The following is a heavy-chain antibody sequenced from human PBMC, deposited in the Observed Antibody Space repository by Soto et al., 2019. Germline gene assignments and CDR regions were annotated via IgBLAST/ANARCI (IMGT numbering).Heavy chain of an antibody. CDR1: GYTFTIYA. Sequence: QVQLVQSGAEVKKPGASVKVSCKASGYTFTIYAMNWVRQAPGQRLEWMGWINAGNGNTKYSQKFQGRVTITRDTSASTAYMELSSLRSEDTAVDYCARDVWSGYSTSNYYGMDVWGQGTTVTVSS. CDR2: INAGNGNT. D-gene: IGHD3-3*01. J-gene: IGHJ6*02. V-gene: IGHV1-3*01. CDR3: ARDVWSGYSTSNYYGMDV.